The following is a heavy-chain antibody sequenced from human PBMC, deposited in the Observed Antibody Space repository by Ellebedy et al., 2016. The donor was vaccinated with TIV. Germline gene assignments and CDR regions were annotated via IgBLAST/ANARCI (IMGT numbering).Heavy chain of an antibody. CDR2: ISYDGSNK. Sequence: GESLKISXAASGFTFSSYGMHWVRQAPGKGLEWVAVISYDGSNKYYADSVKGRFTISRDNSKNTLYLQMNSLRAEDTAVYYCASSSGWYVFDYWGQGTLVTVSS. V-gene: IGHV3-30*03. CDR3: ASSSGWYVFDY. D-gene: IGHD6-19*01. CDR1: GFTFSSYG. J-gene: IGHJ4*02.